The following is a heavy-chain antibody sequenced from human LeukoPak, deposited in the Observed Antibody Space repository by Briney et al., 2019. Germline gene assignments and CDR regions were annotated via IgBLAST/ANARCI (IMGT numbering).Heavy chain of an antibody. CDR3: ARERRGYSGYYSYYYMDV. CDR1: GGSISSTSYY. J-gene: IGHJ6*03. Sequence: SETLSLTCTVSGGSISSTSYYWGWIRQPPGKGLEWIGSIYYSWDTYYNPSLKSRVTISVDTSKNQFSLKLSSVTAADTAVYYCARERRGYSGYYSYYYMDVWGKGTTVTVAS. V-gene: IGHV4-39*02. D-gene: IGHD5-12*01. CDR2: IYYSWDT.